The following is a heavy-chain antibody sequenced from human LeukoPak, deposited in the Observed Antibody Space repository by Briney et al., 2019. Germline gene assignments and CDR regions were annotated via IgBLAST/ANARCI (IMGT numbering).Heavy chain of an antibody. CDR1: GFTVSGNY. CDR2: IYSDGST. Sequence: GGSLRLSCAASGFTVSGNYMSWVRQAPEKGLDWVSVIYSDGSTSYADSVKGRFTISRDNSKNTLYLQMNSLRAEDMAVYYCARRGSGRSFDSWGQGTLVTVSS. CDR3: ARRGSGRSFDS. D-gene: IGHD1-14*01. J-gene: IGHJ4*02. V-gene: IGHV3-53*01.